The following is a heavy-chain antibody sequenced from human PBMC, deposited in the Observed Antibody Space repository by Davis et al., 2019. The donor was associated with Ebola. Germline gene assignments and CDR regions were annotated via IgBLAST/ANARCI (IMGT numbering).Heavy chain of an antibody. CDR2: INPNSGGT. V-gene: IGHV1-2*02. D-gene: IGHD3-10*01. Sequence: ASVKVSCKASGYTFTGYYMHWVRQAPGQGLEWMGWINPNSGGTNYAQKFQGRVTMTRDTSISTAYMELRRLRSDDTAVYYCAREAAPDYGSGSYYPYYYYYGMDVWGQGTTVTVSS. CDR3: AREAAPDYGSGSYYPYYYYYGMDV. CDR1: GYTFTGYY. J-gene: IGHJ6*02.